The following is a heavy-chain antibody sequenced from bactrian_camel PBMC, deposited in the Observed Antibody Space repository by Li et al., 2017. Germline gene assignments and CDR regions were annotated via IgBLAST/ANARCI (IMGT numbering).Heavy chain of an antibody. Sequence: HVQLVESGGDSVQPGGSLRLTCVVSGHSRGSNRVGWFRLPPGRAPAEREGIAAIRNSGGETWYHDSVKGRFTISQNKAKNTVYLQMNSLKPEDTAMHYCAAGRVSGYWNRPAMYNYWGQGTQVTVS. CDR2: IRNSGGET. CDR3: AAGRVSGYWNRPAMYNY. CDR1: GHSRGSNR. D-gene: IGHD2*01. J-gene: IGHJ4*01. V-gene: IGHV3S61*01.